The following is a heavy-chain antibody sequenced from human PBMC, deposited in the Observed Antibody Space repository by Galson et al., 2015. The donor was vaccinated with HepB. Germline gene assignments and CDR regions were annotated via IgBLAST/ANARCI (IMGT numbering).Heavy chain of an antibody. CDR2: TYYRSKWYN. J-gene: IGHJ2*01. D-gene: IGHD3-22*01. CDR1: GDSVSSNSAA. Sequence: CAISGDSVSSNSAAWNWIRQSPSRGLEWLGRTYYRSKWYNDYAVSVKSRITINPDTSKNQFSLQLNSVTPEDTAVYYCARDRGRNYYDTSGYYYGWYFDLWGRGTLVTVSS. V-gene: IGHV6-1*01. CDR3: ARDRGRNYYDTSGYYYGWYFDL.